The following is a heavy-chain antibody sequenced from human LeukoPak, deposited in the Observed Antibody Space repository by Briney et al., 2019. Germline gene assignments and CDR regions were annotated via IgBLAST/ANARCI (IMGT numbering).Heavy chain of an antibody. CDR2: ISSSSSYI. CDR3: ARDYSSSSSYYYYYMDV. J-gene: IGHJ6*03. D-gene: IGHD6-6*01. Sequence: GGSLRLSCAASGFTFSSYSMNWVRQAPGKGLEWVSSISSSSSYIYYADSVKGRFTISKDNAKNSLYLQMNSLRAEDTAVYYCARDYSSSSSYYYYYMDVWGKGTTVTVSS. V-gene: IGHV3-21*01. CDR1: GFTFSSYS.